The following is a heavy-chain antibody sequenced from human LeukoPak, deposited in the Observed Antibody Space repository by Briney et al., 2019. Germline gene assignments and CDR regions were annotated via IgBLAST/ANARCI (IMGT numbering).Heavy chain of an antibody. D-gene: IGHD6-19*01. V-gene: IGHV3-7*01. CDR1: GFTFSSYW. Sequence: SGGSLKLSCAASGFTFSSYWMSWVRQAPGKGLEWLANIKDDGGEKYYVDSVKGRFTISRDNAKSSLYLQMKSLRAEDTAVYSCARAVASNWFAPWGQGTLVTVSS. CDR2: IKDDGGEK. J-gene: IGHJ5*02. CDR3: ARAVASNWFAP.